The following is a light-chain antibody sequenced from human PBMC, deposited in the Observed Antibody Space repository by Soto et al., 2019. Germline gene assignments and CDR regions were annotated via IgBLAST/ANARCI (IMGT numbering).Light chain of an antibody. CDR1: SSDVGSYSY. J-gene: IGLJ1*01. CDR2: DVS. Sequence: QSALTQPASVSGSPGQSITISCTGTSSDVGSYSYVSWYQHHPGKVPKLMIFDVSNRPSGVSHRFSGSKSGNTASLTISGLQPEDEADYYCSSYTRSRTRVFGTGTKLTVL. CDR3: SSYTRSRTRV. V-gene: IGLV2-14*03.